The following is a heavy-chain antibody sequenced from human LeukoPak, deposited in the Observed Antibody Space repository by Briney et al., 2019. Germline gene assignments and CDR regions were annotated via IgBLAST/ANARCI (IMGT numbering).Heavy chain of an antibody. J-gene: IGHJ6*03. D-gene: IGHD1-1*01. CDR2: IKQDGSEK. CDR1: GFTFSSYG. Sequence: GGGLVQPGGSLRLSCAASGFTFSSYGMSWVRQAPGKGLEWVGNIKQDGSEKYYVDSVKGRFTISRDNAKNSLYLQMNSLRAEDTAVYYCARSTTGTLADYYYYYYMDVWGKGTTVTISS. CDR3: ARSTTGTLADYYYYYYMDV. V-gene: IGHV3-7*01.